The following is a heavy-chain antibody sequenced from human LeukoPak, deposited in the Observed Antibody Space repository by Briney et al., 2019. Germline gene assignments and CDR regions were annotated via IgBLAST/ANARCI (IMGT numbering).Heavy chain of an antibody. CDR1: GGSISSGGYS. CDR2: IYHSGST. J-gene: IGHJ4*02. D-gene: IGHD2-15*01. Sequence: PSETLSLTCAVSGGSISSGGYSWSWIRQPPGKGLEWIGYIYHSGSTYYNPSLKSRVTISVDRSKNQFSLKLSSVTAADTAVYYCASGYCSGGSCFPLDYWGQGTLVTVSS. V-gene: IGHV4-30-2*01. CDR3: ASGYCSGGSCFPLDY.